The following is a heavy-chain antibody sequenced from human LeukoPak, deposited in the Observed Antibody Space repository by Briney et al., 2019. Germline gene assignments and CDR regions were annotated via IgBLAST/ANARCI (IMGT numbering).Heavy chain of an antibody. J-gene: IGHJ5*02. CDR2: ISNSGTTI. V-gene: IGHV3-11*04. D-gene: IGHD6-19*01. Sequence: PGGSLRLXCAASGFTFSDYYMSWIRQAPGRGLEWVSYISNSGTTIYYADSVKGRFTISRDNAKNSLYLQMNSLRAEDTAVYYCARDQTGITVAATGWFDPWGQGTLVTVSS. CDR1: GFTFSDYY. CDR3: ARDQTGITVAATGWFDP.